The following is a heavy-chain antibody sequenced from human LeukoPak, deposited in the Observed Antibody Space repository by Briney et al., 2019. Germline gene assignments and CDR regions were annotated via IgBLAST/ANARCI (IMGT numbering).Heavy chain of an antibody. J-gene: IGHJ4*02. Sequence: SGGSLRLSCAASGFTFSSYAMHWVRQAPGKGLEWVAVISYDGSNKYYADSVKGRFTISRDNSKNTLYLQMNSLRAEDTAVYYCARDEDDDYGGSGIDYWGQGTLVTVSS. CDR3: ARDEDDDYGGSGIDY. CDR1: GFTFSSYA. D-gene: IGHD4-23*01. CDR2: ISYDGSNK. V-gene: IGHV3-30-3*01.